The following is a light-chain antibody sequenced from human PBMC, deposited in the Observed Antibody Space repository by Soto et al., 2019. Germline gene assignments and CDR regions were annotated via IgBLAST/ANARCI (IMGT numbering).Light chain of an antibody. CDR2: ENN. V-gene: IGLV1-51*02. J-gene: IGLJ1*01. CDR3: GKWDSSLSASYV. CDR1: SSNIGNNY. Sequence: QSVLTQPPSVSAAPGQKVTISCSGSSSNIGNNYVSWYQQLPGTAPKLLIYENNKRPSGIPDRFSGSKSGTSATLGITGLQTGDEADYYCGKWDSSLSASYVFGTGTNVTVL.